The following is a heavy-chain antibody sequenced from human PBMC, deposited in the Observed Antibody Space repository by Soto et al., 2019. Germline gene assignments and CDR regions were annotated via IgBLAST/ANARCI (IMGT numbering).Heavy chain of an antibody. V-gene: IGHV4-34*01. D-gene: IGHD2-8*01. CDR2: INHSGST. CDR1: GGSFSGYY. J-gene: IGHJ4*02. CDR3: ARVPPILYCTNGVCYPRKYYFDY. Sequence: TLSLTCAVYGGSFSGYYWSWIHQPPGKGLEWIGEINHSGSTNYNPSLKSRVTISVDTSKNQFSLKVSSVTAGDTAGDYCARVPPILYCTNGVCYPRKYYFDYWGQGTLVTVSS.